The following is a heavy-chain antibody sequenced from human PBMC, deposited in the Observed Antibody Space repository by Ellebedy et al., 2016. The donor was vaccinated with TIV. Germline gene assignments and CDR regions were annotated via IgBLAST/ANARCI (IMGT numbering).Heavy chain of an antibody. Sequence: SETLSLTXSVSGYSISNGYYWGWIRQPPGKGLEWIGSIFHSGSTYYNPSLKSRITMSVDKSKNQFSLKLNSMTAADTAVYYCARGRRDNTIQSHYYYMDVWGIGTTVTVSS. CDR3: ARGRRDNTIQSHYYYMDV. D-gene: IGHD1-1*01. CDR2: IFHSGST. CDR1: GYSISNGYY. J-gene: IGHJ6*03. V-gene: IGHV4-38-2*02.